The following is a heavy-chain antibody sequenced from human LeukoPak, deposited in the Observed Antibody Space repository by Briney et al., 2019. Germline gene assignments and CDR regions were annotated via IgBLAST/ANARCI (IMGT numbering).Heavy chain of an antibody. CDR3: ARAGGGGSYAYYFDY. J-gene: IGHJ4*02. Sequence: SETLSLTCTVSGGSISSYYWSWIRQPPGKRLEWIGYIYYSGSTNYNPSLKSRVTISVDTSKNQFSLKLSSVTAADTAVYYCARAGGGGSYAYYFDYWGQGTLVTVSS. CDR2: IYYSGST. V-gene: IGHV4-59*01. D-gene: IGHD1-26*01. CDR1: GGSISSYY.